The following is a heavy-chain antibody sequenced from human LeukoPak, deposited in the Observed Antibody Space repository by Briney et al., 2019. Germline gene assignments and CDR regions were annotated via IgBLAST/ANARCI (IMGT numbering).Heavy chain of an antibody. CDR3: AKGLGYCSGGSCNDYYYYYMDV. V-gene: IGHV3-74*01. D-gene: IGHD2-15*01. J-gene: IGHJ6*03. Sequence: GGSLRLSCAASGFTFSNYWMRWVRQAPGKGLVWVSRLNSDGSSTNYADSVKGRFTISRDNSKNTLYLQMNSLRAEDTAVYYCAKGLGYCSGGSCNDYYYYYMDVWGKGTTVTISS. CDR1: GFTFSNYW. CDR2: LNSDGSST.